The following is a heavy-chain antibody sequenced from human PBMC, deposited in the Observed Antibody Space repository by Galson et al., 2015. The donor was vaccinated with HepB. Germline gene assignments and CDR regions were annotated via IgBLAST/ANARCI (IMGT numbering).Heavy chain of an antibody. CDR2: ISGSGGST. Sequence: SLRLSCAASGFTFSSYAMIWVRQAPGKGLEWVSAISGSGGSTNNADSVKGRFSIFRDNSKNTLYLQMNSLRAEDTAVYYCAKKSGGRAVAATGGVDSWGQGTLVTVSS. V-gene: IGHV3-23*01. CDR1: GFTFSSYA. CDR3: AKKSGGRAVAATGGVDS. J-gene: IGHJ4*02. D-gene: IGHD6-19*01.